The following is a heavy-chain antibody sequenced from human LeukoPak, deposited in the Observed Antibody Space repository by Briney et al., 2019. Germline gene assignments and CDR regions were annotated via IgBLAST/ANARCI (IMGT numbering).Heavy chain of an antibody. CDR3: ARAHYYDSSGYYYLSALFDY. V-gene: IGHV1-18*01. CDR1: GYTFTSYG. Sequence: AAVKVSCKASGYTFTSYGISWVRQAPGQELEWMGWISAYNGNTNYAQKLQGRVTMTTDTSTSTAYMELRSLRSDDTAVYYCARAHYYDSSGYYYLSALFDYWGQGTLVTVSS. CDR2: ISAYNGNT. J-gene: IGHJ4*02. D-gene: IGHD3-22*01.